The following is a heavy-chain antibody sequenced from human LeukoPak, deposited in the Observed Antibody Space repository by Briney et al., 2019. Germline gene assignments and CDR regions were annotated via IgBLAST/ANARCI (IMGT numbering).Heavy chain of an antibody. CDR2: IYHSGGST. V-gene: IGHV4-38-2*02. Sequence: SETLSLTCTVSNYPITTSYYRGWIRQSPGKGLEWIGSIYHSGGSTFYNPSLESRLTMSVDTSKNHISLQRSPVTAEDAAVYYCARNHTPLTGHIQYSAPGGGGTLVTVS. CDR3: ARNHTPLTGHIQYSAP. J-gene: IGHJ5*02. D-gene: IGHD1-20*01. CDR1: NYPITTSYY.